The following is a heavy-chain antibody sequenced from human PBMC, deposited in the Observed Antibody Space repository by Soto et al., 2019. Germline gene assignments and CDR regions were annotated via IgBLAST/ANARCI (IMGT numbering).Heavy chain of an antibody. CDR1: GATISTYY. D-gene: IGHD5-12*01. V-gene: IGHV4-59*01. J-gene: IGHJ4*02. CDR3: VRGGYIGYGRAFER. CDR2: NYHSGTT. Sequence: PSETLSLTCAISGATISTYYWSWIRKPPGKGLEWIGYNYHSGTTNYNPSLKSRVTTSVDTSKNQFSLRLTSVTAAHTAIYYRVRGGYIGYGRAFERWGQGTLVTVSS.